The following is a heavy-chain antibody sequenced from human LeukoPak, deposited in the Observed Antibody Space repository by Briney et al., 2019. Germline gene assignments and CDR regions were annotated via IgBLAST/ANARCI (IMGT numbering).Heavy chain of an antibody. CDR2: LHADGSEK. J-gene: IGHJ4*02. V-gene: IGHV3-7*01. CDR3: ARGGYSFDY. CDR1: GFSLSGYW. Sequence: GGSLRLSCVGSGFSLSGYWMSWVRQAPGKGLEWVARLHADGSEKYYVGSVKGRFTISGDNAKNSLYLQMNSLRVDDTTVYYCARGGYSFDYLGQGTLVTVSS. D-gene: IGHD5-12*01.